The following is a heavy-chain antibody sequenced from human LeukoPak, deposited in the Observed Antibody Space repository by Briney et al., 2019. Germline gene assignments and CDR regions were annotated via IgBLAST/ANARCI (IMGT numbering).Heavy chain of an antibody. Sequence: GGSLRLSCAASGFTFKRVWMSWLRQAPGKGLEWVANINLDGSKTHYIDSVKGRFTISRDNAKNSLYLQMNSLRAEDTAVYYCARDNYEQWLVHGFDYWGQGTLVTVSS. V-gene: IGHV3-7*01. D-gene: IGHD6-19*01. CDR3: ARDNYEQWLVHGFDY. J-gene: IGHJ4*02. CDR1: GFTFKRVW. CDR2: INLDGSKT.